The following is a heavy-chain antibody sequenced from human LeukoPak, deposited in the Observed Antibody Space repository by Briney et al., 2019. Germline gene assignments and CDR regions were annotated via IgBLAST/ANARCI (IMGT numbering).Heavy chain of an antibody. V-gene: IGHV3-23*01. Sequence: PGGSLRPSCAASGFTFSSYAMSWVRQAPGKGLEWVSAISGSGGSTYYADSVRGRFTISRDNSKNTLYLQMNSLRAEDTAVYYCAKSPSGYNSVIDYWGRGTLVTVSS. J-gene: IGHJ4*02. CDR3: AKSPSGYNSVIDY. CDR2: ISGSGGST. D-gene: IGHD5-24*01. CDR1: GFTFSSYA.